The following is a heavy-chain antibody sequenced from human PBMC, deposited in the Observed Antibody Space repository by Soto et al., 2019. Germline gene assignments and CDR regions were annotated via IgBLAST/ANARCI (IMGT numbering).Heavy chain of an antibody. V-gene: IGHV4-39*01. CDR3: ARLWVGAHDAFDI. CDR1: GGSISSSSYY. D-gene: IGHD3-3*01. J-gene: IGHJ3*02. CDR2: IYYSGST. Sequence: QLQLQESGPGLVKPSETLSLTCTVSGGSISSSSYYWGWIRQPPGKGLEWIGSIYYSGSTYYNPSLKSRVTIPVDTSNNQFSLTLSSVTAADTAVYYCARLWVGAHDAFDIWGQGTMVTVSS.